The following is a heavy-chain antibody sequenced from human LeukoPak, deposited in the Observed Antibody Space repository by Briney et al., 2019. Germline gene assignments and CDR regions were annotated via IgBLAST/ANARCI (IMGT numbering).Heavy chain of an antibody. J-gene: IGHJ4*02. CDR2: ISSSSSYI. CDR3: ARELYGDYAFDY. V-gene: IGHV3-21*01. CDR1: GFTFSNYR. D-gene: IGHD4-17*01. Sequence: SGGALSLSCAASGFTFSNYRMNWVRQAPGKGLVWVSSISSSSSYIHCGDSVKGRITITRDHAKNSLYLQMNSLRAEATALYSCARELYGDYAFDYWGPGTLVTVSS.